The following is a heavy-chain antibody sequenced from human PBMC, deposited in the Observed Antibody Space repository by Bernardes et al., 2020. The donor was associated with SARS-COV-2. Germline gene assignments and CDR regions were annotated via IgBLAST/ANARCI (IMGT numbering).Heavy chain of an antibody. CDR2: IREDGSDK. J-gene: IGHJ4*02. Sequence: LRLSCAASGLTFSSFCMSWFRQAPGKGLGWGANIREDGSDKYRADSVKCRVTISRDNAQNSLFLKMNSLRVEDTAVYYCARRAGPDFWGQGTLVTVSS. CDR3: ARRAGPDF. CDR1: GLTFSSFC. V-gene: IGHV3-7*01.